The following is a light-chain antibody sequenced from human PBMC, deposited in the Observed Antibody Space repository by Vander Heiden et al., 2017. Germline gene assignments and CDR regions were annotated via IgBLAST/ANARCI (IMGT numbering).Light chain of an antibody. CDR3: SSYTSSSTSGL. J-gene: IGLJ1*01. Sequence: QSALTQPASVSGSPGQSITISCTGTSSDVGGYNYVSWYQQHPGKAPKLIIYDVNNRPSGVSNRFSGSKSGNTASLTISGLQAEDEADYYCSSYTSSSTSGLFGTETKVTVL. CDR2: DVN. CDR1: SSDVGGYNY. V-gene: IGLV2-14*03.